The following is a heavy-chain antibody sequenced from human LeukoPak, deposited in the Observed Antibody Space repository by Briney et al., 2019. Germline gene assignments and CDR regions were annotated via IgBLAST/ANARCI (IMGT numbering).Heavy chain of an antibody. Sequence: SVKVSCKASGGTFSSYAITWVRQAPGQGLEWMGRIIPILGIANYAQKFQGRVTITADKSTSTAYMELSSLRSEDTAVYYCARGGEEGGFDYWGQGTLVTVSS. D-gene: IGHD3-10*01. CDR2: IIPILGIA. J-gene: IGHJ4*02. CDR1: GGTFSSYA. CDR3: ARGGEEGGFDY. V-gene: IGHV1-69*04.